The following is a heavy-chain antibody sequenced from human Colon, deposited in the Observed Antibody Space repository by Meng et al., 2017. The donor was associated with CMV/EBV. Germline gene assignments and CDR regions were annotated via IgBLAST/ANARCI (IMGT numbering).Heavy chain of an antibody. Sequence: GGSLRLSCAASGFSVSDKYMSWVRQAPGKGLEWVSVVHTGGNSYYADSMKGRFTISRDTSKNMIYLQMDSLRAEDTAVYYCARDLRLTGAFDYWGQGTLVTVSS. CDR3: ARDLRLTGAFDY. D-gene: IGHD3-9*01. V-gene: IGHV3-53*01. CDR2: VHTGGNS. J-gene: IGHJ4*02. CDR1: GFSVSDKY.